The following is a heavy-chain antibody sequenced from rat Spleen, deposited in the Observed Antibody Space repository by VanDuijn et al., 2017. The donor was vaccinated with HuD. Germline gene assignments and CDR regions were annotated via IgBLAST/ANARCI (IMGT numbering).Heavy chain of an antibody. V-gene: IGHV5-25*01. J-gene: IGHJ2*01. D-gene: IGHD2-5*01. CDR3: TRGGYFRY. CDR2: ITKDGGSL. Sequence: EVQLVESGGDLMQPGRSMNFSCAASGFTFSNYYMAWVRQTPTKGLDWVASITKDGGSLFYRDSVKGRFTVSRDNEQNTLYLQMNSLRSEDTATYYCTRGGYFRYWGQGVMVTVSS. CDR1: GFTFSNYY.